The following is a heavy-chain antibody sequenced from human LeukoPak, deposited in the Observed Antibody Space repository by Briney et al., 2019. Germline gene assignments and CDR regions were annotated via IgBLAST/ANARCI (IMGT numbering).Heavy chain of an antibody. J-gene: IGHJ4*02. V-gene: IGHV3-30*03. Sequence: GGTLRLSCAASGVTFSSYGMRWVRPAPGKGLERVVDISYAGSNKYSANAVTPRFTISTDNSKNTLYLQMNSLRAEDTAVYYCVRERAWLSDCWGQGTLVTVSS. CDR3: VRERAWLSDC. CDR2: ISYAGSNK. CDR1: GVTFSSYG. D-gene: IGHD5-12*01.